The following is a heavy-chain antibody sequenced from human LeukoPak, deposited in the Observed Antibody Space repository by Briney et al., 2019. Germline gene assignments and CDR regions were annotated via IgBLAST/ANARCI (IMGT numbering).Heavy chain of an antibody. CDR3: ALLWFGELPLDY. CDR1: GFTFSSYS. D-gene: IGHD3-10*01. Sequence: GGSLRLSCAASGFTFSSYSMNWVRQAPGKGLEWVSSISSSSSYIYYADSVKGRFTISRDNAKNSLYLQMSSLRAEDTAVYYCALLWFGELPLDYWGQGTLVTVSS. CDR2: ISSSSSYI. J-gene: IGHJ4*02. V-gene: IGHV3-21*01.